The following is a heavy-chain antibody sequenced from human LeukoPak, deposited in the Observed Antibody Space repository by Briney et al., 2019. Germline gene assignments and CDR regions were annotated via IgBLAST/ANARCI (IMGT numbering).Heavy chain of an antibody. CDR3: ARDRVRYGDYDAYYYGMDV. Sequence: GGSLRLSCAASGFTFSSYAMHWVRQAPGKGLEWVAVISYDGSNKYYADSVKGRFTISRDNSKNTLYLQMNSLGAEDTAVYYCARDRVRYGDYDAYYYGMDVWGQGTTVTVSS. D-gene: IGHD4-17*01. V-gene: IGHV3-30*04. CDR2: ISYDGSNK. CDR1: GFTFSSYA. J-gene: IGHJ6*02.